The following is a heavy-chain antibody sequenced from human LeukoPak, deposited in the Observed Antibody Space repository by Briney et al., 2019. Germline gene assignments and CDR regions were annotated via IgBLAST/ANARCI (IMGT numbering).Heavy chain of an antibody. CDR3: AGTYYFDSSGHYFGGNGFDI. CDR1: GGALSSYH. D-gene: IGHD3-22*01. J-gene: IGHJ3*02. V-gene: IGHV4-59*12. Sequence: SETLSLTCTVSGGALSSYHRSWIRQSPGRGLEWLGHISYRGNTDYNPALKSRVTISVDMFYNQFSLKLSSVTAADTAVYYCAGTYYFDSSGHYFGGNGFDIWGQGTMVTVSS. CDR2: ISYRGNT.